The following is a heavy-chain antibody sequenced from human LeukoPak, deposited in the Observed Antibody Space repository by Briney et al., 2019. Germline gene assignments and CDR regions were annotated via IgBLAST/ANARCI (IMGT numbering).Heavy chain of an antibody. CDR2: MNPNSGNT. V-gene: IGHV1-8*02. D-gene: IGHD6-19*01. Sequence: ASVKVSCKASGYTFTSYGINWVRQATGQGLEWMGWMNPNSGNTGYAQKFQGRVTMTRNTSISTAYMELSSLRSEDTAVYYCAREGREKAYSSGWYRGYYYYYMDVWGKGTTVTISS. CDR3: AREGREKAYSSGWYRGYYYYYMDV. J-gene: IGHJ6*03. CDR1: GYTFTSYG.